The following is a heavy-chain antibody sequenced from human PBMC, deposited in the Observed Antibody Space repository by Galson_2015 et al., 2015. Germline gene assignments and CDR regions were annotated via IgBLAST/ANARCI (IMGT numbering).Heavy chain of an antibody. CDR2: VNGGGGST. Sequence: SLRLSCAASGFTFSSHAMRWVRQAPGKGLEWVSTVNGGGGSTYYADSVKGRFTISRDNSRNTLYLQMNSLRVEDTAVYFCAKGGLGYCSGGSCYSGKEFDYWGQGTLVTVSS. CDR3: AKGGLGYCSGGSCYSGKEFDY. V-gene: IGHV3-23*01. J-gene: IGHJ4*02. CDR1: GFTFSSHA. D-gene: IGHD2-15*01.